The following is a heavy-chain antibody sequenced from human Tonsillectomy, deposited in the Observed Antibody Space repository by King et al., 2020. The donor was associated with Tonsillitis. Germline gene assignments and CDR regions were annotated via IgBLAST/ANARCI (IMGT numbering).Heavy chain of an antibody. D-gene: IGHD4-23*01. CDR3: AKEGVTSWSFDL. J-gene: IGHJ2*01. Sequence: QLVESGGGLVKPGGSLRLSCSASGFTFRSYSMNWVRQSPGKGLEGGSSISISRYFFFYADSVKGRFTISRDNAKNSLFLQMNSLRAEDTAVYYCAKEGVTSWSFDLWGRGTLVTVSS. CDR2: ISISRYFF. CDR1: GFTFRSYS. V-gene: IGHV3-21*01.